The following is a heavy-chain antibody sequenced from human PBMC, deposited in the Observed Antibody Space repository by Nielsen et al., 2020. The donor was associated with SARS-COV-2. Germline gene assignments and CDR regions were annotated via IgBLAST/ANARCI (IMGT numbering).Heavy chain of an antibody. CDR3: ARVGSSNWYPVDF. J-gene: IGHJ4*02. CDR1: GFTFSDSY. V-gene: IGHV3-11*05. D-gene: IGHD6-13*01. CDR2: ISSGSGYT. Sequence: GESLKISCAASGFTFSDSYMTWIRQAPGQGLEWVSYISSGSGYTTYADSVRGRFTISRDNGNNLLFLEMSSLRAEDTAVYYCARVGSSNWYPVDFWGQGTLVTVSS.